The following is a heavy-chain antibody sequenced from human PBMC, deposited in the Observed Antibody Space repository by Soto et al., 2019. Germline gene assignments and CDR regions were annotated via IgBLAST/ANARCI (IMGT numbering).Heavy chain of an antibody. J-gene: IGHJ1*01. CDR2: ISGSGGST. Sequence: GVCLRLSCAAAGFTFSSYAMSWVRQAPGKGLEWVSAISGSGGSTYYADSVKGRFTISRDNSQNTLYLQMNSLRAEDTAVYYCAKDSTTRYSSRTSCDAGYCQHWGQGTRITVS. D-gene: IGHD2-2*01. V-gene: IGHV3-23*01. CDR3: AKDSTTRYSSRTSCDAGYCQH. CDR1: GFTFSSYA.